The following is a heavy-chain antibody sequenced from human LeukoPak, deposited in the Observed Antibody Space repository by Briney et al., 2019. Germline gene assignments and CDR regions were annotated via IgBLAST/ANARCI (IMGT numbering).Heavy chain of an antibody. CDR1: GYISTDYY. CDR3: ATKKYSGSFYAF. D-gene: IGHD1-26*01. Sequence: AAVQVSCKASGYISTDYYIYRVRQAPGQKGEWMGWIKPNSGDTNYGQKCEGRVTMTRDTSISTAYMELSSLRSDDTAVYYCATKKYSGSFYAFWGQGTLVTVSS. V-gene: IGHV1-2*02. J-gene: IGHJ4*02. CDR2: IKPNSGDT.